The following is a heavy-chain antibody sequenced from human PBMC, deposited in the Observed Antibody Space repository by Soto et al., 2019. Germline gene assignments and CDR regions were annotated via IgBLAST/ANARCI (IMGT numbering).Heavy chain of an antibody. CDR1: GFTFSSYT. Sequence: PGGSLRLSCAASGFTFSSYTMHWVRQAPGKGLEWVAVIWYDGSNKYYADSVKGRFTISRDNSKNTLYLQMNSLRAEDTAVYYCASAGWGSSGYGAGPGYWGQGTLVTVSS. CDR2: IWYDGSNK. D-gene: IGHD5-12*01. V-gene: IGHV3-33*08. J-gene: IGHJ4*02. CDR3: ASAGWGSSGYGAGPGY.